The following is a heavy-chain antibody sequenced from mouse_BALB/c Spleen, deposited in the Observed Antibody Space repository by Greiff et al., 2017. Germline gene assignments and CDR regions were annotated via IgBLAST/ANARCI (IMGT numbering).Heavy chain of an antibody. J-gene: IGHJ4*01. V-gene: IGHV1-63*02. Sequence: VQLQQSGPELVKPGTSVKISCKASGYTFTNYWLGWVKQRPGHGLEWIGDIYPGGGYTNYNEKFKGKATLTADTSSSTAYMQLSSLTSEDSAVYFCARTRRAMDYWGQGTSVTVSS. CDR2: IYPGGGYT. CDR1: GYTFTNYW. CDR3: ARTRRAMDY.